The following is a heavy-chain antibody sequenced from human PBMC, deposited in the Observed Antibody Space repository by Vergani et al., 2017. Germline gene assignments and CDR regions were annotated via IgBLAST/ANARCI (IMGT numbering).Heavy chain of an antibody. D-gene: IGHD3-22*01. J-gene: IGHJ3*02. CDR2: IYYSGST. Sequence: QVQLQESGPGLVKPSETLSLTCTVSGGSISSYYWSWIRQPPGKGLEWIGYIYYSGSTNYNPSLKSRVTISVDTSKNQFSLKLSSVTAADTAVYYCARLRYYGSSGYAFDIWGQGTMVTVSS. V-gene: IGHV4-59*01. CDR1: GGSISSYY. CDR3: ARLRYYGSSGYAFDI.